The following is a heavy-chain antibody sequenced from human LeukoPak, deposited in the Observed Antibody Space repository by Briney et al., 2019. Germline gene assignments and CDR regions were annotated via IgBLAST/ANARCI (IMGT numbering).Heavy chain of an antibody. D-gene: IGHD3-10*01. V-gene: IGHV4-39*07. CDR3: ARGYGSGYPENWRAAFDY. CDR2: VYYTENT. J-gene: IGHJ4*02. Sequence: MPSETLSLTCGASGGSISRSGYYWGWIRQPPGKGLEWIGSVYYTENTYYNPSLKSRVTISIDTSKNQFSLKMNSVTAADTAVYYCARGYGSGYPENWRAAFDYWGQGILVIVSS. CDR1: GGSISRSGYY.